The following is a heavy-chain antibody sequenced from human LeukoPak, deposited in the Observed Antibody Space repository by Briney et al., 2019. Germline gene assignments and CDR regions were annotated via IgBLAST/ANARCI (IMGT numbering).Heavy chain of an antibody. Sequence: GGSLRLSCAASGFTVSSNYMSWVRQAPGKGLEWVSVIYSGGITNYADSVKGRFTISRDNAKNSLYLQMNGLRVEDTAVYYCARGCCSVSGLYFEFWGQGSLVTVSS. CDR2: IYSGGIT. CDR1: GFTVSSNY. V-gene: IGHV3-53*01. CDR3: ARGCCSVSGLYFEF. J-gene: IGHJ4*02. D-gene: IGHD3-9*01.